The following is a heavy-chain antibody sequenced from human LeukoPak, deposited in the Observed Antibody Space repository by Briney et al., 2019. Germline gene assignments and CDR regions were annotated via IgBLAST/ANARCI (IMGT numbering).Heavy chain of an antibody. CDR1: GYSISTDYF. D-gene: IGHD6-19*01. CDR2: ISHSGTT. CDR3: ARLSWLGYYYYYMDV. J-gene: IGHJ6*03. Sequence: PSETLSLTCTVSGYSISTDYFWGWIRQSPGKGLEWIGSISHSGTTYYNPSLKSRVTISGDTSKNQFSLKLSSVTAADTAVYYCARLSWLGYYYYYMDVWGKGTTVTVSS. V-gene: IGHV4-38-2*02.